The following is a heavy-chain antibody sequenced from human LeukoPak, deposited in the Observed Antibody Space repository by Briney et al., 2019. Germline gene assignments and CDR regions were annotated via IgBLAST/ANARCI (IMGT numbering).Heavy chain of an antibody. CDR1: GYTFTGYY. Sequence: GASVKVSCKASGYTFTGYYMHWVRQAPGQGLEWMGWINPNSGGTNYAQKFQGRVTMTRDTSISTAYMELSRLRSDDTVVYYCATDYGDYAGLWFDPWGQGTLVTVSS. CDR3: ATDYGDYAGLWFDP. CDR2: INPNSGGT. D-gene: IGHD4-17*01. V-gene: IGHV1-2*02. J-gene: IGHJ5*02.